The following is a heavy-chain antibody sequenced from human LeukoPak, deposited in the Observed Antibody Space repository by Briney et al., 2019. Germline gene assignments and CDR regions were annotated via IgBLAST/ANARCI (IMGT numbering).Heavy chain of an antibody. CDR3: ARERWLQLRNYDY. J-gene: IGHJ4*02. CDR2: ISAYNGNT. D-gene: IGHD5-24*01. CDR1: GYTFTSYG. V-gene: IGHV1-18*01. Sequence: ASVSVSCTASGYTFTSYGISWVRQAPGQGLEWMGWISAYNGNTNYAQKLQGRVTMTTDTSTATAYMERRRLRSDDTAEYYFARERWLQLRNYDYWRQGTLVTVST.